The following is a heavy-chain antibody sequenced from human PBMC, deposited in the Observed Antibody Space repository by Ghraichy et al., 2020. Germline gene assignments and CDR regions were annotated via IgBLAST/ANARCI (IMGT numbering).Heavy chain of an antibody. CDR3: ARVSLAPDDYYYYGMDV. CDR2: IKQDGSEK. V-gene: IGHV3-7*01. D-gene: IGHD1-14*01. CDR1: GFTFSSYW. Sequence: GALRLSCAASGFTFSSYWMSWVRQAPGKGLEWVANIKQDGSEKYYVDSVKGRFTISRDNAKNSLYLQMNSLRAEDTAVYYCARVSLAPDDYYYYGMDVWGQGTTVTVSS. J-gene: IGHJ6*02.